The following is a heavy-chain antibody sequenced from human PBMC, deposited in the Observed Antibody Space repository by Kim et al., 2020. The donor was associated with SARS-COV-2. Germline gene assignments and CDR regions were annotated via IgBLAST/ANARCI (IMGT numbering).Heavy chain of an antibody. J-gene: IGHJ4*02. Sequence: GGSLRLSCAASGFTFRSYWMSWVCQAPGKGLEWVANIKHDGSEKYFVDSVKGRFSISRDNAKNSLYLQMNSLRAEDTAVYYCARDELVSGFFCYWGQGTLVTVSS. CDR1: GFTFRSYW. V-gene: IGHV3-7*01. CDR2: IKHDGSEK. D-gene: IGHD1-26*01. CDR3: ARDELVSGFFCY.